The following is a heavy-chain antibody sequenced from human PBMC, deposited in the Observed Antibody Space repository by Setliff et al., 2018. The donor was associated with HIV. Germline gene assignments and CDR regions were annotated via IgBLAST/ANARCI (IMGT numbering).Heavy chain of an antibody. Sequence: TSETLSLTCAVSGYSITSGYYWGWIRQSPGRGLEWIGSIHHSGSTYYNPSLKSRVTISVETSKNQFSLKLSSVTASDPAVYYCATQWYYYESSGYYPDAFDIWGQGTMVTVSS. V-gene: IGHV4-38-2*01. CDR2: IHHSGST. CDR1: GYSITSGYY. J-gene: IGHJ3*02. CDR3: ATQWYYYESSGYYPDAFDI. D-gene: IGHD3-22*01.